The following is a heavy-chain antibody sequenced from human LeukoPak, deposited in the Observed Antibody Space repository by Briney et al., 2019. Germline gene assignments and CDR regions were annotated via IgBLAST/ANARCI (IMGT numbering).Heavy chain of an antibody. J-gene: IGHJ4*02. V-gene: IGHV1-18*01. CDR1: GYTFTSYG. CDR3: ARVYARHVLRLGELSLPDY. CDR2: ISAYNGNT. Sequence: GASVKVSCKASGYTFTSYGISWVRQAPGQGLEWMGWISAYNGNTNYAQKLQGRVTMTTDTSTSTAYMELRSLRSDDTAVYYCARVYARHVLRLGELSLPDYWGQGTLVTVSS. D-gene: IGHD3-16*02.